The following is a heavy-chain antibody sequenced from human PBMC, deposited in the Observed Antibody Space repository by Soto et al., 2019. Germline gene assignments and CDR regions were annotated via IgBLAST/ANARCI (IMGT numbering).Heavy chain of an antibody. D-gene: IGHD4-17*01. CDR3: AKDTFRTTVTIRPNFDY. CDR1: GFTFSSYA. CDR2: ISGSGGST. V-gene: IGHV3-23*01. J-gene: IGHJ4*02. Sequence: GGSLRLSCAASGFTFSSYAMSWVRQAPGKGLEWVSAISGSGGSTYYADSVKGRFTISRDNSKNTLYLQMNSLRAEDTAVYYCAKDTFRTTVTIRPNFDYWGQGTLVTVSS.